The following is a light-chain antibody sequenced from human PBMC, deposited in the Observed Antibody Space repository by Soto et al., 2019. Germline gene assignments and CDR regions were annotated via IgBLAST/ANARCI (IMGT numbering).Light chain of an antibody. V-gene: IGKV1-5*03. CDR3: LQDINYPWT. CDR2: KAS. Sequence: DIQMTQSPSTLSASVGDRITITCRASQNIHSWLAWYQQKPGKAPKLLIYKASSLESGVPSRFSGSGSGTDFTLTISSLQPEDFATYYCLQDINYPWTFGQGTKVDIK. CDR1: QNIHSW. J-gene: IGKJ1*01.